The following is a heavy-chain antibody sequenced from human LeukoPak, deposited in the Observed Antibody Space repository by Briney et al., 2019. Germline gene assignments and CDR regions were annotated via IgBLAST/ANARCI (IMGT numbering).Heavy chain of an antibody. CDR3: ARYHLGSYFRDPFDH. V-gene: IGHV3-48*04. CDR2: ITYGSDTI. D-gene: IGHD3-10*01. CDR1: GFTFSSYS. J-gene: IGHJ4*02. Sequence: GGSLRLSCAASGFTFSSYSMNWVRQAPGKGLEWVAYITYGSDTIFYADSVKGRFTVSRDNAKNSLCLQMDSLRAEDTAVYYCARYHLGSYFRDPFDHWGQGTLVTVSS.